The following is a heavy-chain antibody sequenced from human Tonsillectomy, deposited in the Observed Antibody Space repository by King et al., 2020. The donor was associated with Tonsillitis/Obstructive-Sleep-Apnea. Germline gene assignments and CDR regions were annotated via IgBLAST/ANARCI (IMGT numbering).Heavy chain of an antibody. D-gene: IGHD2-2*01. Sequence: VQLVESGGGLVQPGGSLRLSCAASGFTFSSYEMNWVRQAPGKGLEWVAYISSSGSTIYYADSVKGRFTISRDNAKNSLYLQMNSLRAEDTAVYYCARAHESSSTSPGVDYWGQGTLVTVSS. CDR1: GFTFSSYE. CDR3: ARAHESSSTSPGVDY. V-gene: IGHV3-48*03. J-gene: IGHJ4*02. CDR2: ISSSGSTI.